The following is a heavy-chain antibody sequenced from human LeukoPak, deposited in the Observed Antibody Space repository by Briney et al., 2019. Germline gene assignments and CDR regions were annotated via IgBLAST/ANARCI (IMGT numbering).Heavy chain of an antibody. Sequence: GRSLRLSCAASGFTFDDYAMHWVRQAPGKGLEWVSGISWNSGSIGYADSVKGRFTISRDNAKNSLYLQMNSLRAEDTALYYCAKEGFMYYLDYWGQGTLVTVSS. CDR3: AKEGFMYYLDY. CDR1: GFTFDDYA. J-gene: IGHJ4*02. V-gene: IGHV3-9*01. CDR2: ISWNSGSI.